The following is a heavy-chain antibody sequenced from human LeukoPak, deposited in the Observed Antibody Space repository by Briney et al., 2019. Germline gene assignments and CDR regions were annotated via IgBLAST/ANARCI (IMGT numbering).Heavy chain of an antibody. Sequence: ASVKVSCKASGYTFTSYGISWVRQAPGQGLEWMGWISAYNGNTNYAQKLQGRVTMTTDTSTSTAYMELSSLRSEDTAVYYCARAMGGSGSYYNEFYYGMDVWGQGTTVTVSS. J-gene: IGHJ6*02. D-gene: IGHD3-10*01. CDR1: GYTFTSYG. CDR3: ARAMGGSGSYYNEFYYGMDV. V-gene: IGHV1-18*01. CDR2: ISAYNGNT.